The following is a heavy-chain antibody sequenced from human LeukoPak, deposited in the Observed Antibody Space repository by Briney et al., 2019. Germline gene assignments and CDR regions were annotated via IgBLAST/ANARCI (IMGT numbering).Heavy chain of an antibody. CDR2: INHSGST. V-gene: IGHV4-34*01. Sequence: SETLSLTCAVYGGSFSGYYWSWIRQPPGKGLEWIGEINHSGSTNYNPSLKSRVTISVDTSKDQFSLKLSSVTAADTAVYYCARAKPDPQYYFDYWGQGTLVTVSS. CDR1: GGSFSGYY. CDR3: ARAKPDPQYYFDY. J-gene: IGHJ4*02.